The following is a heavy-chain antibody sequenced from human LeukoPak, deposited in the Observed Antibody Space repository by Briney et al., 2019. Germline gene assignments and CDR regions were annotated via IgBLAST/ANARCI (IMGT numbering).Heavy chain of an antibody. Sequence: ASVKVSCKASGYTFTGYYMHWVRQAPGQGLEWMGWINPNSGGTNYAQKFQGRVTMTRDTSISTAYMELSRLRSDDTAVYYCARAKVQLWPNLLGYYFDYWGQGTLVTVSS. CDR3: ARAKVQLWPNLLGYYFDY. D-gene: IGHD5-18*01. CDR2: INPNSGGT. J-gene: IGHJ4*02. V-gene: IGHV1-2*02. CDR1: GYTFTGYY.